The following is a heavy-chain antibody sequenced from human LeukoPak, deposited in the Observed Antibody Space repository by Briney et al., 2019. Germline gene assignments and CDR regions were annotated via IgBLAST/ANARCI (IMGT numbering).Heavy chain of an antibody. V-gene: IGHV3-20*04. J-gene: IGHJ6*03. D-gene: IGHD3-3*01. CDR2: INWNGGST. CDR1: GFTFDDYG. CDR3: ARGTLRTIFGVVYYYYMDV. Sequence: GGSLRLSCAASGFTFDDYGMSWVRQAPGKGLEGVSGINWNGGSTGYADSVKGRFTISRDNAKNSLYLQMNSLRAEATALYYCARGTLRTIFGVVYYYYMDVWGKGTTVTVSS.